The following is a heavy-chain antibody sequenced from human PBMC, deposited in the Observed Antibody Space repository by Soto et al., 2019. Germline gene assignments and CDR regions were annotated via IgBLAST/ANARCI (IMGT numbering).Heavy chain of an antibody. V-gene: IGHV3-23*01. CDR1: GFTFGTYA. Sequence: EVQLLESGGGLVQPGGSLRLSCAASGFTFGTYAMNWVRQAPGKGLEWVSGITGSGGSTYYADSVKGRFTISRHNSENTLYLQMNSLRGDDTAVYYCAKDRSVDTRDWFDPWGQGTLVTVSS. D-gene: IGHD5-18*01. CDR2: ITGSGGST. CDR3: AKDRSVDTRDWFDP. J-gene: IGHJ5*02.